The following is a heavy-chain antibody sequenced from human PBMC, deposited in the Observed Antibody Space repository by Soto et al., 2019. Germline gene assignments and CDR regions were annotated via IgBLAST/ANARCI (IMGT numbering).Heavy chain of an antibody. J-gene: IGHJ3*02. CDR3: ARYNGDSSGSPDAFDI. CDR2: ISYDGSNK. V-gene: IGHV3-30-3*01. CDR1: GFTFSSYA. D-gene: IGHD3-22*01. Sequence: GGSLRLSCAASGFTFSSYAMHWVRQAPGKGLEWVAVISYDGSNKYYADSVKGRFTISRDNSKNTLYLQMNSLRAEETAVYYCARYNGDSSGSPDAFDIWGQGTMVTVSS.